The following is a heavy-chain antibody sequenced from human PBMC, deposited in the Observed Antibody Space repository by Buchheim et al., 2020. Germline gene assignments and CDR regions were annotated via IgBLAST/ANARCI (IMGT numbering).Heavy chain of an antibody. V-gene: IGHV3-23*01. Sequence: EVQLLESGGGLVQPGGSLRLSCAASGFTFSSYAMSWVRQAPGKGLEWVSAISGSGGSTYYADSVKGRFTISRDNSKNTMYLQMNSLRAEDTAVYYCAKDLHYTMVRGVDGMDVWGQGTT. CDR3: AKDLHYTMVRGVDGMDV. D-gene: IGHD3-10*01. CDR2: ISGSGGST. J-gene: IGHJ6*02. CDR1: GFTFSSYA.